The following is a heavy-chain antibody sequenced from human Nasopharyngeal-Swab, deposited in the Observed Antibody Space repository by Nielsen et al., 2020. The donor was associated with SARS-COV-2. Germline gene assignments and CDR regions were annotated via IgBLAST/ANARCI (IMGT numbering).Heavy chain of an antibody. D-gene: IGHD2-21*02. J-gene: IGHJ4*02. CDR3: ARDYCGGDCFPDS. CDR2: INPYSGGT. V-gene: IGHV1-2*06. CDR1: GYTFTGYS. Sequence: ASVKVSCQASGYTFTGYSINWVRQDPGQGLEWMGRINPYSGGTNYAQKFQGRVTMTRDTSISTAYMELSRLRSDDTAVYYCARDYCGGDCFPDSWGKGTLVTVSS.